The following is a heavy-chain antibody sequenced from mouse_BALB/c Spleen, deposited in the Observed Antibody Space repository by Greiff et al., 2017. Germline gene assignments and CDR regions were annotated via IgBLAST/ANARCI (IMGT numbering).Heavy chain of an antibody. Sequence: LQESGAELVRPGTSVKISCKASGYAFTNYWLGWVKQRPGHGLEWIGDIYPGSGNTYYNEKFKGKATLTADKSSSTAYMQLSSLTSEDSAVYFCARTLYDYDGYYAMDYWGQGTSVTVSS. CDR2: IYPGSGNT. V-gene: IGHV1-63*01. CDR1: GYAFTNYW. CDR3: ARTLYDYDGYYAMDY. D-gene: IGHD2-4*01. J-gene: IGHJ4*01.